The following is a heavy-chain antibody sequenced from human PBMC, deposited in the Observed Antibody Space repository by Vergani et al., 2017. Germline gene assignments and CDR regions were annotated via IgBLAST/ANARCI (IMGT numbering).Heavy chain of an antibody. V-gene: IGHV4-38-2*02. D-gene: IGHD6-25*01. CDR1: GDSINTADY. J-gene: IGHJ4*02. Sequence: QVHLQESGPGLVKPSETLFLTCSVSGDSINTADYWGWIRKPPGKGLEWIGSVYHSGSTSYNPSLQRRVTISVDTSKNQFSLNLNSMTAADTAIYYCAKNSSGGFFDNWGQGALVTVSS. CDR2: VYHSGST. CDR3: AKNSSGGFFDN.